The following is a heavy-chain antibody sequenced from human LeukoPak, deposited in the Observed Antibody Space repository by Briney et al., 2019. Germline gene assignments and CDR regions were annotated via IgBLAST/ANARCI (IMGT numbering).Heavy chain of an antibody. CDR1: GGSFSGYY. D-gene: IGHD2-2*01. CDR3: ARVATCSSTSCHLEYFQH. V-gene: IGHV4-34*01. CDR2: INHSGST. Sequence: PSETLSLTCAVYGGSFSGYYWSWIRQPPGKGLEWIGEINHSGSTNYNPSLKSRVTISVDTSKNQFSLKLSSVTAADTAVYYCARVATCSSTSCHLEYFQHWGQGTLVTVSS. J-gene: IGHJ1*01.